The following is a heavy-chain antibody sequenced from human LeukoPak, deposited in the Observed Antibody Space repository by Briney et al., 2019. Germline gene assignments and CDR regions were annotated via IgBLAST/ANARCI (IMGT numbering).Heavy chain of an antibody. V-gene: IGHV4-4*07. Sequence: PSETLSLTCTVSGGSISSYYWSWIRQPAGKGLEWIGRIYTSGSTNYNPSLKSRVTMPVDTSKNQFSLKLSSVTAADTAVYYCARSYCSSTSCYYYYGMDVWGQGTTVTVSS. D-gene: IGHD2-2*01. CDR1: GGSISSYY. CDR3: ARSYCSSTSCYYYYGMDV. J-gene: IGHJ6*02. CDR2: IYTSGST.